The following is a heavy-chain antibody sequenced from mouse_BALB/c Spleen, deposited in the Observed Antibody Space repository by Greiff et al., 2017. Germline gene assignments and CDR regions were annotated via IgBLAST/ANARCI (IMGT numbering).Heavy chain of an antibody. D-gene: IGHD2-1*01. J-gene: IGHJ2*01. V-gene: IGHV1-84*02. Sequence: VQLVESGPELVKPGASVKISCTASGYTFTDYYINWVKQKPGQGLEWIGWIYPGSGNTKYNEKFKGKATLTVDTSSSTAYMQLSSLTSEDTAVYFCARYGNPCFDYWGQGTTLTVSS. CDR1: GYTFTDYY. CDR2: IYPGSGNT. CDR3: ARYGNPCFDY.